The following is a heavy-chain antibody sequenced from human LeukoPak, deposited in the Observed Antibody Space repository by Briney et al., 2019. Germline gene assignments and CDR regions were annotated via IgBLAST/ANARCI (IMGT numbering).Heavy chain of an antibody. D-gene: IGHD2-15*01. CDR1: GGSISSYY. Sequence: SETLSLTCTVSGGSISSYYWSWIRQPPGKGLEWIGYIYYSGSTNYNPSPKSRVTISVDTSKNQFSLKLSSVTAADTAVYYCARGGYCSGGSCYHDAFDIWGQGTMVTVSS. CDR2: IYYSGST. J-gene: IGHJ3*02. V-gene: IGHV4-59*01. CDR3: ARGGYCSGGSCYHDAFDI.